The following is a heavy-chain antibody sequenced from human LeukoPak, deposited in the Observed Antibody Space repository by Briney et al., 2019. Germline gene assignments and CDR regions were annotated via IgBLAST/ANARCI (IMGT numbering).Heavy chain of an antibody. J-gene: IGHJ4*02. CDR2: IDYSGST. Sequence: PSETLSLTCSVSGDSMSNFYWSWIRQPPGKGLEWIGYIDYSGSTSYNPSLKSRVTMSIDTSKNQFSLRLSSVAAADTAVYFCARGLSSTRRESDYWGQGTLVTVSS. CDR3: ARGLSSTRRESDY. D-gene: IGHD2-2*01. V-gene: IGHV4-59*01. CDR1: GDSMSNFY.